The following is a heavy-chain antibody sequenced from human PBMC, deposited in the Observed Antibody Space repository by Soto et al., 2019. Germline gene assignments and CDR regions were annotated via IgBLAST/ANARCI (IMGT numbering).Heavy chain of an antibody. CDR1: GGSISSSSYY. J-gene: IGHJ6*02. D-gene: IGHD6-13*01. V-gene: IGHV4-39*01. Sequence: ASETLSLTCTVSGGSISSSSYYWGWIRQPPGKGLEWIGSIYYSGSTYYNTSLKSRVTISVGTSKNQFSLKLTSVTAADTAVYYCASQQLVHYYYGMDVWGQGTTVTVSS. CDR3: ASQQLVHYYYGMDV. CDR2: IYYSGST.